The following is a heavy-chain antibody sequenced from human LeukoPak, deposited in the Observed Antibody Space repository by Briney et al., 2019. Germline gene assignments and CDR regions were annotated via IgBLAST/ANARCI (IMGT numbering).Heavy chain of an antibody. D-gene: IGHD3-22*01. V-gene: IGHV3-21*01. CDR3: ARDMGTEYYYDSSGYYPNYFDY. CDR2: ISSSSYI. CDR1: GFTFSSYS. J-gene: IGHJ4*02. Sequence: GGSLRLSCAASGFTFSSYSMNWVRQAPGKGLEWVSSISSSSYIYYSDSVKGRFTIPRDNTKNSLYLQMNSLRAEDTAVYYCARDMGTEYYYDSSGYYPNYFDYWGQGTLVTVSS.